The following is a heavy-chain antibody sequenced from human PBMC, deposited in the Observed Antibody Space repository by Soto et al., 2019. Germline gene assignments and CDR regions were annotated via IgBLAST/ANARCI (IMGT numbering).Heavy chain of an antibody. CDR1: GGSISSSSYY. J-gene: IGHJ5*02. D-gene: IGHD4-17*01. V-gene: IGHV4-39*01. CDR3: ARHDYGEQWFDP. Sequence: SETLSLTCTVSGGSISSSSYYWGWIRQPPGKGLEWIGSIYYSGSTYYNPSLKSRVTISVDTSKNQFSLKLSSVTAADTAVYYCARHDYGEQWFDPWGQGTLVTVSS. CDR2: IYYSGST.